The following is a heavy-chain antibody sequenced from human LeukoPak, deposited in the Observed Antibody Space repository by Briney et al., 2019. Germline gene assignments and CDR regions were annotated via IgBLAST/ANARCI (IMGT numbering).Heavy chain of an antibody. Sequence: ASVKVSCKVSGYTLTELSMHWVRQAPGKGLEWMGGFDPEDGETIYAQKFQGRVTMTEETSTDTAYMELSSLRSEDTAVYYCATDPPYYYDSSEKAFDIWGQGTMVTVSS. CDR3: ATDPPYYYDSSEKAFDI. J-gene: IGHJ3*02. D-gene: IGHD3-22*01. CDR1: GYTLTELS. V-gene: IGHV1-24*01. CDR2: FDPEDGET.